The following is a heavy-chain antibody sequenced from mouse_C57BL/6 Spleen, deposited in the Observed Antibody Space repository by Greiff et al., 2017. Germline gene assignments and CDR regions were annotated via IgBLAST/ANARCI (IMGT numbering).Heavy chain of an antibody. V-gene: IGHV1-55*01. CDR1: GYTFTSYW. Sequence: QVQLQQPGDELVKPGASVKMSCKASGYTFTSYWITWVKQRPGQGLEWIGDIYPGSGSTNYNEKFKSKATLTVDTSSSTAYMQLSSLTSEDSAVYYCARADYYGSSFYWYFDVWGTGTTVNVSS. D-gene: IGHD1-1*01. CDR3: ARADYYGSSFYWYFDV. J-gene: IGHJ1*03. CDR2: IYPGSGST.